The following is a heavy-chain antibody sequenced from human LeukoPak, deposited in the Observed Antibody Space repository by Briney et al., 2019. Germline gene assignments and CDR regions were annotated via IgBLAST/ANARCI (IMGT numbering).Heavy chain of an antibody. CDR3: ALLGVVIPPDTYDV. CDR2: IRYDGSDS. CDR1: GYTFSNYA. J-gene: IGHJ3*01. D-gene: IGHD3-3*01. V-gene: IGHV3-30*02. Sequence: GGSLRLSCSAFGYTFSNYAMHWVRQAPGKGLDWVAFIRYDGSDSYYTDSVKGRFTISRDDSKKTLYLQMNSLRTEDTAGYYCALLGVVIPPDTYDVWGQGTLVTVSS.